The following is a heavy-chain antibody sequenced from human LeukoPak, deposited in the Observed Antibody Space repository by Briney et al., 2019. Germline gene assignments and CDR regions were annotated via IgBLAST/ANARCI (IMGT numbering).Heavy chain of an antibody. CDR1: GGSTSSYY. D-gene: IGHD1-20*01. J-gene: IGHJ4*02. V-gene: IGHV4-59*01. CDR3: ARYNRYYFDY. Sequence: SETLSLTCTVSGGSTSSYYWSWIRQPPGKGLEWIGYIYYSGSTNYNPSLKSRVTISVDTSKNQFSLKLSSVTAADTAVYYCARYNRYYFDYWGQGALVTVSS. CDR2: IYYSGST.